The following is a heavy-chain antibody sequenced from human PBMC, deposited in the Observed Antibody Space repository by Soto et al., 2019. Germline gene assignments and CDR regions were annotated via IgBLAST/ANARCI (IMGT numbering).Heavy chain of an antibody. CDR3: ARDASIAARHRAFDI. CDR1: GYTFTSYG. Sequence: ASLKVSCKASGYTFTSYGISWVRQAPGQGLEWMGWISAYNGNTNYAQKLQGRVTMTTDTSTSTAYMELRSLRSDDTAVYYCARDASIAARHRAFDIWGQGTMVTVSS. D-gene: IGHD6-6*01. V-gene: IGHV1-18*01. J-gene: IGHJ3*02. CDR2: ISAYNGNT.